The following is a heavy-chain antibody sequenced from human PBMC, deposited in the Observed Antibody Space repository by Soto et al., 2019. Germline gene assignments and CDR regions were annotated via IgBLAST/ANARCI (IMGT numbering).Heavy chain of an antibody. D-gene: IGHD5-12*01. CDR3: TTDRPAEYSGYDSPPTC. CDR2: IKSKTDGGTT. Sequence: GGSLSLSCAASGFTFSNAWMNWVRQAPGKGLEWVGRIKSKTDGGTTDYAAPVKGRFTISRDDSKNTLYLQMNSLKTEDTAVYYCTTDRPAEYSGYDSPPTCWGQGTLVTVSS. J-gene: IGHJ4*02. CDR1: GFTFSNAW. V-gene: IGHV3-15*07.